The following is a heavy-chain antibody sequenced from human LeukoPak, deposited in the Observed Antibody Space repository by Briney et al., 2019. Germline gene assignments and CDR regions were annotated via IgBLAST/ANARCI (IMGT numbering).Heavy chain of an antibody. D-gene: IGHD2-21*01. J-gene: IGHJ6*03. V-gene: IGHV1-2*02. Sequence: ASVKVSCKASGYTFTGYYMHWVRQAPGQGLEWMGWINPNSGGTNYAQKFQGRVTMTRDTSISTAYMELSRLRSDDTAVYYCARVVVIATNPLDYYYYMDVWGKGTTVTVSS. CDR3: ARVVVIATNPLDYYYYMDV. CDR1: GYTFTGYY. CDR2: INPNSGGT.